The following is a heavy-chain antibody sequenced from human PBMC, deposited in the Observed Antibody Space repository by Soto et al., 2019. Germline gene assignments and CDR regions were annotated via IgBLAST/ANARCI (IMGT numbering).Heavy chain of an antibody. CDR2: ISAYNGNT. CDR3: ARRVGYSGIPGDFDY. CDR1: GYTFTSYG. Sequence: EASVRVSCKASGYTFTSYGISWVRQAPGHGLEWMGWISAYNGNTNYAQKLQGRVTMTTDTSTSTAYMAMRSPRSDDTVVYYCARRVGYSGIPGDFDYWGQGTMVTVYS. V-gene: IGHV1-18*04. D-gene: IGHD5-12*01. J-gene: IGHJ4*02.